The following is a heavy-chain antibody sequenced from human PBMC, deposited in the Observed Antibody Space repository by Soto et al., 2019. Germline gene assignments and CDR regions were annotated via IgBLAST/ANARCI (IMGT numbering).Heavy chain of an antibody. CDR1: GYTFTSYH. CDR3: ARDTPPTDY. J-gene: IGHJ4*02. CDR2: ISAYNTNT. Sequence: QVQLVQSGAEVKKPGASVKVSCKTSGYTFTSYHISWVRQAPGQGLEWMGWISAYNTNTNYAQKFQGSVTMTTDTLTSTAYMDLRSLRSDDTAVYYCARDTPPTDYWGQGTLVTVSS. V-gene: IGHV1-18*01.